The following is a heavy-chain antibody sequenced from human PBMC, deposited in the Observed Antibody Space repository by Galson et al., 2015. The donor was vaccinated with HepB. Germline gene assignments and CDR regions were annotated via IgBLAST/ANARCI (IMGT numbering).Heavy chain of an antibody. V-gene: IGHV4-59*01. D-gene: IGHD1-1*01. CDR3: ASFGRNWWFDP. CDR1: GGSISSYY. J-gene: IGHJ5*02. CDR2: IYYSGST. Sequence: SETLSLTCTVSGGSISSYYWSWIRQPPGKGLEWIGYIYYSGSTNYNPSLKSRVTISVDTSKNQFSLKLSSVTAADTAVYYCASFGRNWWFDPWGQGTLVTVSS.